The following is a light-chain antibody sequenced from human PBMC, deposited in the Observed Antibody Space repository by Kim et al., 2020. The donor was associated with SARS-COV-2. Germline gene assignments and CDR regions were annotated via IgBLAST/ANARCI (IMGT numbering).Light chain of an antibody. CDR3: ASFAGISNLI. J-gene: IGLJ2*01. Sequence: QSALTQPPSASWSPGQSVTISCTGTSRDVGSFDYVSWYRQHPGKPPKLILYEVNKRTSEVPDRFSGSKSGNTASLTVSGLQAEDEADYYCASFAGISNLIFGGGTQLTVL. CDR1: SRDVGSFDY. V-gene: IGLV2-8*01. CDR2: EVN.